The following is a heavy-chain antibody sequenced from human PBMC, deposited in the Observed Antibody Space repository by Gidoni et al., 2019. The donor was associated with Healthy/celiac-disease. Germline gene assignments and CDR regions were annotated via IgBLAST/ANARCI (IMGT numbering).Heavy chain of an antibody. V-gene: IGHV1-2*02. J-gene: IGHJ5*02. CDR3: ARGPGSSTTEGGFDP. CDR1: GYTFTGYY. CDR2: INPNSGST. Sequence: QVQLVPSGAEVKKPGASVKGSCKASGYTFTGYYMHWVRQAPGLGLEWMGWINPNSGSTNDEQKFQGGVTRTRDTSISTAYMELSRLRSDDTAVYYCARGPGSSTTEGGFDPWGQGTLVTVSS. D-gene: IGHD2-2*01.